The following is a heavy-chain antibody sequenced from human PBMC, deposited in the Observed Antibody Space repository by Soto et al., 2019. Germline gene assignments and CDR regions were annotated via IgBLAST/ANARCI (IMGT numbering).Heavy chain of an antibody. Sequence: PSQTLSLNCAISGDSVSSNSAAWNWIRQSPSRGLECVGSTYYRSKWDSDYAVSVKSRITINTETYKKQFSLQLNSVTPEDTAVYYCARGYCSSTSCYTSAFHXWGQGTMVTVS. CDR1: GDSVSSNSAA. V-gene: IGHV6-1*01. D-gene: IGHD2-2*02. CDR3: ARGYCSSTSCYTSAFHX. J-gene: IGHJ3*02. CDR2: TYYRSKWDS.